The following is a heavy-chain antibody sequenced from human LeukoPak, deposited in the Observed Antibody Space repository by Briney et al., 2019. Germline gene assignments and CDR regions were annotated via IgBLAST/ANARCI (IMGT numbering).Heavy chain of an antibody. J-gene: IGHJ4*02. V-gene: IGHV3-33*03. CDR1: GFPFNEYI. D-gene: IGHD3-22*01. CDR2: LWYDGSKT. CDR3: TTDYGGMGDSSGPIHRGFDY. Sequence: PGGSLRLSCSSSGFPFNEYIMHWVRQTPDKGLEWVSLLWYDGSKTYSADSVKGRFTISRDNSKNSLYLQMNSLKTEDTAVYYCTTDYGGMGDSSGPIHRGFDYWGQGTLVTVSS.